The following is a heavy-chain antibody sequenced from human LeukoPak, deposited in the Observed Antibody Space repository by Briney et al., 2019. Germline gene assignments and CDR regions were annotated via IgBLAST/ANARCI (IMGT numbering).Heavy chain of an antibody. CDR3: ARGPLAAAGTFDY. D-gene: IGHD6-13*01. Sequence: SVKVSCKASGGTFSSYAIGWVRQAPGQGLEWMGGIIPIFGTANYAQKFQGRVTITADESTSTAYMELSSLRSEDTAVYYCARGPLAAAGTFDYWGQGTLVTVSS. CDR1: GGTFSSYA. V-gene: IGHV1-69*13. J-gene: IGHJ4*02. CDR2: IIPIFGTA.